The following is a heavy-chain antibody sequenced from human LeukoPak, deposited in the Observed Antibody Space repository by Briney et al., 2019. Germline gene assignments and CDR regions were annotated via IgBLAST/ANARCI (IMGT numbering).Heavy chain of an antibody. D-gene: IGHD4-11*01. CDR3: ARNDYSNYVGYWCLDL. Sequence: GASVKVSCKASGYTFTDYYMHWIRQAPGQGLEWMGWINPNSGGTNYAQKFQGRVTMTRDTSISTAYMELSRLRSDDTAVYYCARNDYSNYVGYWCLDLWGRGTLVTVSS. CDR2: INPNSGGT. CDR1: GYTFTDYY. V-gene: IGHV1-2*02. J-gene: IGHJ2*01.